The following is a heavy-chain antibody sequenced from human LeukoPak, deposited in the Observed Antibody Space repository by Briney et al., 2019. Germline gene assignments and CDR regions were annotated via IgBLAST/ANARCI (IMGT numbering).Heavy chain of an antibody. J-gene: IGHJ4*02. CDR1: GFTFSDHY. CDR2: TRNKANSYTT. Sequence: PGGSLRLSCAASGFTFSDHYMDWVRQAPGKGLEWAGRTRNKANSYTTEYAASVKGRFTISRDDSKNSLYLQMNSLKTEDTAVYYCARVVGDYGDYLDYWGQGTLVTVSS. CDR3: ARVVGDYGDYLDY. V-gene: IGHV3-72*01. D-gene: IGHD4-17*01.